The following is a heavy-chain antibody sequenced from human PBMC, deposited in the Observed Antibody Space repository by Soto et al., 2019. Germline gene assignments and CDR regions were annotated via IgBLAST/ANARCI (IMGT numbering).Heavy chain of an antibody. CDR3: AKDMKWGWMTTIHYFDS. CDR1: GFTADDYA. J-gene: IGHJ4*02. V-gene: IGHV3-9*02. Sequence: EVQLVESGGGLVQPGRSLRLSCVASGFTADDYAMHWFRQAPGKGLEWVSGISSNSDTIDYADSVKGRFTISRDNAKNSLFLQMNSLRPEDTALYYCAKDMKWGWMTTIHYFDSWGQGTLVTVSS. D-gene: IGHD4-17*01. CDR2: ISSNSDTI.